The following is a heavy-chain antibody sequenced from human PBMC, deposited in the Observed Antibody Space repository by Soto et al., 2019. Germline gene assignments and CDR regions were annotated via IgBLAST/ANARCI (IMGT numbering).Heavy chain of an antibody. Sequence: QITLKESGPTLVKPTQTLTLTCIFSGFSFSADGVGMGWIRQPPGKALEWLALIYWDDDTRYRPSLKSRLTITKDTSKNQVVLTMTNMDPVDTGTYYCAHAYGGTSWPNDAFDVWGQGTVVTVST. J-gene: IGHJ3*01. CDR2: IYWDDDT. CDR1: GFSFSADGVG. V-gene: IGHV2-5*02. D-gene: IGHD2-2*01. CDR3: AHAYGGTSWPNDAFDV.